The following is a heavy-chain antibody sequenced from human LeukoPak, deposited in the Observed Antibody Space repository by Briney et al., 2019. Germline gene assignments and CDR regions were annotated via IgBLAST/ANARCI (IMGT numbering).Heavy chain of an antibody. Sequence: GGSLRLSSVASGFTFSNYWMNWVRQAPGKGLEWVANIKQDGTQKSYVDSVKGRFTISRDNAKNSLSLQMSSLRAEDTAVYYCARGGHDYWGQGTLVTVSS. CDR1: GFTFSNYW. CDR3: ARGGHDY. CDR2: IKQDGTQK. V-gene: IGHV3-7*01. J-gene: IGHJ4*02.